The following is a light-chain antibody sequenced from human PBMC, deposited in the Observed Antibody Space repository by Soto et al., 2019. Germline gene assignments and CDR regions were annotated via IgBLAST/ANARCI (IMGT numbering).Light chain of an antibody. CDR1: QSVSSSY. Sequence: ESVLTQSPGTLSLSPGQRATLSCRASQSVSSSYLAWYQQKPGQPPRLLIYGASSRATGIPDRFSGSGSGTDSTLTISRLEPEDFPVYYCQQYGSSRRTFGRGTMVEIK. CDR2: GAS. CDR3: QQYGSSRRT. J-gene: IGKJ1*01. V-gene: IGKV3-20*01.